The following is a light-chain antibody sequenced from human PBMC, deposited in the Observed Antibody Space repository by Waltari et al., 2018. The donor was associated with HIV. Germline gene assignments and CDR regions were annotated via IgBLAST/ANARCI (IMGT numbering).Light chain of an antibody. CDR1: QSISAS. CDR2: KAS. V-gene: IGKV1-5*03. Sequence: DIQLTQSPSTLSASVGDRVTITCRASQSISASLAWYQHKPGKAPTLLIHKASSLQSGVPSRCSGSGSGTEFTLTISSLQPDDFATYYCQQYNSYSTFGPGTKLEIK. CDR3: QQYNSYST. J-gene: IGKJ2*01.